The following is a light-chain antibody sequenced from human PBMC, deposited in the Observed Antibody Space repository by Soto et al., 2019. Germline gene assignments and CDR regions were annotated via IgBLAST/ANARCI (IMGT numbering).Light chain of an antibody. V-gene: IGLV3-21*02. CDR1: NIGSKS. J-gene: IGLJ1*01. CDR2: DDS. Sequence: SYELTQPPSVSVAPGQTTRITCGRNNIGSKSVHWYQQKPGQAPVLVVYDDSDRPSGIPERFSGSNSGNTATLTISRVEVGDEADYFCQVWDSSDHLYVFGTGTKVTVL. CDR3: QVWDSSDHLYV.